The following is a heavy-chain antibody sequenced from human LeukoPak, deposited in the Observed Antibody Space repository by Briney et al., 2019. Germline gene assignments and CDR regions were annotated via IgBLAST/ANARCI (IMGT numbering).Heavy chain of an antibody. Sequence: SVKVTCKASGGTFSSYAISWVRQAPGQGLEWMGGIIPIFGTANYAQKFQGRVTITADESTSTAYMELSSLRSEDTAVYYCARGLSSWYDGGYYYYYYMDVWGKGTTVTVSS. CDR2: IIPIFGTA. CDR1: GGTFSSYA. CDR3: ARGLSSWYDGGYYYYYYMDV. V-gene: IGHV1-69*01. J-gene: IGHJ6*03. D-gene: IGHD6-13*01.